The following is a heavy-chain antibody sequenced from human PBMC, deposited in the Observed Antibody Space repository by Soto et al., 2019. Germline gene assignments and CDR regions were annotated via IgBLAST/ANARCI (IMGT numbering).Heavy chain of an antibody. Sequence: QITLKESGPTLVRRTQTLTLTCTFSGFSLSTSGVGVGWIRQPPGKALEWLALIYWDDDERYRPSLKSRLTSIKDTSKNQVVLRMTNLDPVDTATYYCARNMVASSSFDYWGQGTLVTVSS. D-gene: IGHD5-12*01. CDR1: GFSLSTSGVG. CDR2: IYWDDDE. V-gene: IGHV2-5*02. J-gene: IGHJ4*02. CDR3: ARNMVASSSFDY.